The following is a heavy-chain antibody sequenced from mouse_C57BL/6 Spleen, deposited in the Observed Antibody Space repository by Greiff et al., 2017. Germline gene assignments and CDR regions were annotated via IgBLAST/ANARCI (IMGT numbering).Heavy chain of an antibody. J-gene: IGHJ3*01. Sequence: QVQLQQPGAELVKPGASVKLSCKASGYTFTSYWMHWVKQRPGQGLEWIGMIHPNGGSTNYNEKFKSKATLTVDKSSSTAYMQLSSLTSEDSAVSFCARMDWSAFAYWGQGTLVTVSA. CDR2: IHPNGGST. V-gene: IGHV1-64*01. CDR3: ARMDWSAFAY. D-gene: IGHD2-3*01. CDR1: GYTFTSYW.